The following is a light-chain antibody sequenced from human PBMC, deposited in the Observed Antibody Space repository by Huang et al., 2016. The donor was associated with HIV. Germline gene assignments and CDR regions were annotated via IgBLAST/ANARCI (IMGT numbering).Light chain of an antibody. Sequence: DIQMTQSPSSLSASVGARVTITCRASHDIDNHVAWYQHRPGKAPKSLVYAASYLRSGVPSRFSGSGSGTYFTLTISNLQPEDFATYYGQQFHDFPYTFGQGTKLEI. CDR2: AAS. CDR3: QQFHDFPYT. V-gene: IGKV1-16*01. CDR1: HDIDNH. J-gene: IGKJ2*01.